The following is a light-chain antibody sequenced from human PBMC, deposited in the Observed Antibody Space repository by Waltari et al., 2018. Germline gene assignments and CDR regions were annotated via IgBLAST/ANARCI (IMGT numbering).Light chain of an antibody. J-gene: IGKJ4*01. V-gene: IGKV1-5*03. CDR1: ESTSPW. Sequence: DIQMTQSPSTLSASIGDRVTITCRASESTSPWLAWYQQRPGLAPKLLIYKTSTLQTGVPSRFSGSGSGADFALTINNLQPDDSATYYCQQYNSYPITFGGGTKLEIK. CDR3: QQYNSYPIT. CDR2: KTS.